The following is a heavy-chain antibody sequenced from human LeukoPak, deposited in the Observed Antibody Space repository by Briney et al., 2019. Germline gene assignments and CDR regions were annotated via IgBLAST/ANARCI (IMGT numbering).Heavy chain of an antibody. CDR1: GFTFDDYA. V-gene: IGHV3-9*01. CDR3: AGGWFGELFYDAFDI. CDR2: ISWNSGSI. Sequence: TGGSLRLSCAASGFTFDDYAMHWVRQAPGKGLEWVSGISWNSGSIGYADSVKGRFTISRDNAKNSLYLQMNSLRAEDTALYYCAGGWFGELFYDAFDIWGQGTMVTVSS. D-gene: IGHD3-10*01. J-gene: IGHJ3*02.